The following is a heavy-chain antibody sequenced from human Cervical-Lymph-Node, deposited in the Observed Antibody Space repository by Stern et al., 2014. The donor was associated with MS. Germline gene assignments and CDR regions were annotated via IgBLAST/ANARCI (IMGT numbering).Heavy chain of an antibody. CDR2: IYNTGRT. CDR3: ARDRQRAGSEIRGIDV. D-gene: IGHD3-10*01. Sequence: VQLVESGPGLVKPSETLSLSCTVSGGSVNSDGDYWSWIRQPPGNGLEWIGHIYNTGRTNYNPSVKSRVTISVDMSKNQFSLKLSSVTPADTAMYYCARDRQRAGSEIRGIDVWGQGTTVIVSS. V-gene: IGHV4-61*08. CDR1: GGSVNSDGDY. J-gene: IGHJ6*02.